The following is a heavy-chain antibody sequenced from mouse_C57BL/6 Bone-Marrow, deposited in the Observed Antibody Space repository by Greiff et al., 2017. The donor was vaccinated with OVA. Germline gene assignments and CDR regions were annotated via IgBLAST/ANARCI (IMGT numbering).Heavy chain of an antibody. CDR1: GYTFTSYG. CDR2: IYPRSGNT. D-gene: IGHD1-1*01. Sequence: QVQLQQPGAELARPGASVKLSCKASGYTFTSYGISWVKQRTGQGLEWIGEIYPRSGNTYYNEKFKGKATLTADKSSSTAYMELRSLTSEDSAVYFCAYYGSSHWYFDVWGTGTTVTVSS. CDR3: AYYGSSHWYFDV. J-gene: IGHJ1*03. V-gene: IGHV1-81*01.